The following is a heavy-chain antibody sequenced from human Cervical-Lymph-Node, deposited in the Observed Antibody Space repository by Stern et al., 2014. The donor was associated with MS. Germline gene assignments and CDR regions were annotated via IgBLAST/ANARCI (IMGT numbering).Heavy chain of an antibody. CDR2: ISHDGNNK. CDR3: ARGWTGNWYFDL. D-gene: IGHD1-14*01. V-gene: IGHV3-30-3*01. J-gene: IGHJ2*01. Sequence: VQLVESGGGVVQPGRSLRLSCAASGFTFSSYVINWVRQAPGKGLEWVAIISHDGNNKYYADSVKGRFTISRGNSKNTMYLELNSLRAEDAAVYYCARGWTGNWYFDLWGRGTLVTVSS. CDR1: GFTFSSYV.